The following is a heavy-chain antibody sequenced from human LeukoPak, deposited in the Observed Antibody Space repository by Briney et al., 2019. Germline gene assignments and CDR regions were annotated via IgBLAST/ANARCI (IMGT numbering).Heavy chain of an antibody. J-gene: IGHJ4*02. Sequence: GESLKISCKGSGYSFPTYWIAWVRQMPGKGLEWMGIIYPGDSDTRYSPSFQGQVTISADKSISTAYLQWSSLKASDTAMYYCARQRDYYDSSGLDYWGQGTLVTVSS. CDR3: ARQRDYYDSSGLDY. D-gene: IGHD3-22*01. CDR2: IYPGDSDT. V-gene: IGHV5-51*01. CDR1: GYSFPTYW.